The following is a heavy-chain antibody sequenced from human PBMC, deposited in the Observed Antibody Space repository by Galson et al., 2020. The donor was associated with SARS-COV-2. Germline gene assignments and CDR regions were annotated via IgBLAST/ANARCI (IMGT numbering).Heavy chain of an antibody. CDR3: AKDLSDYDWGSYRYTGVAFDY. Sequence: GGSLSLSCAASGFTISSYGMHWVRQAPGKGLECVAVISYDGSNNYNADSVKGRFTISRDNSKNTLYLQMNSMRAEDTAVYDCAKDLSDYDWGSYRYTGVAFDYWGQGTLVTVSS. CDR1: GFTISSYG. D-gene: IGHD3-16*02. V-gene: IGHV3-30*18. J-gene: IGHJ4*02. CDR2: ISYDGSNN.